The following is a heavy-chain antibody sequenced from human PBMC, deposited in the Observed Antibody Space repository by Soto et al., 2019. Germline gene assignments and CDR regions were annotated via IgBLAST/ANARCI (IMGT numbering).Heavy chain of an antibody. D-gene: IGHD6-13*01. CDR2: IYYSGST. Sequence: QLQLQESGPGLVKPSQTLSLTCTVSGGSISSGGSYWSWSRQHPGKGLEWIGYIYYSGSTYYNPSLKSRVTISVDKSKNQFSLELSSLTAAEAAVYYCARYGQLEKLFYYRGQGTPGPVFS. CDR1: GGSISSGGSY. J-gene: IGHJ4*02. CDR3: ARYGQLEKLFYY. V-gene: IGHV4-31*03.